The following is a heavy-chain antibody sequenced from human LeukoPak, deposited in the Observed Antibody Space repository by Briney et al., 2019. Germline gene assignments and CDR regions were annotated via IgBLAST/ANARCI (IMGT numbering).Heavy chain of an antibody. Sequence: ASVKVSCKASGYTFTSYGISWVRQAPGQGLEWMGWISAYNGNTNYAQKLQGRVTMTTDTSTSTAYMELRSLRSDDTAVYYCARGGISEQERDLCYYYMDVWGKGTTVTVSS. D-gene: IGHD1/OR15-1a*01. CDR2: ISAYNGNT. CDR3: ARGGISEQERDLCYYYMDV. J-gene: IGHJ6*03. CDR1: GYTFTSYG. V-gene: IGHV1-18*01.